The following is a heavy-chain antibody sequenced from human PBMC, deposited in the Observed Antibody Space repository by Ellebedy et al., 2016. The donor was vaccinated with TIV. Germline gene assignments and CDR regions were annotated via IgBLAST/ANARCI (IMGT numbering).Heavy chain of an antibody. CDR2: FGVSGDTT. J-gene: IGHJ4*02. Sequence: PGGSLRLSCEVSGFIFSSYWMSWVRQAPGKGLEWVSGFGVSGDTTYYTDSVKGRFTISRDNSKKTLYLQMSSLRTEDTAIYYCARGRPGTYIHHAFDNWGQGTLVNVSS. CDR1: GFIFSSYW. D-gene: IGHD1-14*01. CDR3: ARGRPGTYIHHAFDN. V-gene: IGHV3-23*01.